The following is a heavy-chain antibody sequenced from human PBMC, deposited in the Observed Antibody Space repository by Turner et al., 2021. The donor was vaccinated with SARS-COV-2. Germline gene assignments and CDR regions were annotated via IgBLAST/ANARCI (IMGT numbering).Heavy chain of an antibody. Sequence: EVQLLESGGGLVQPGGSLRLSCAASGFTLTTFCMNWVRQAPGKGLEWVASIRDDGSDEKYVESVKGRFNISRDNAKNSLYLQMNSLRAEDRAVYYCARVGRPSSIDMWFDLWGQGTLVTVSS. D-gene: IGHD2-15*01. CDR2: IRDDGSDE. V-gene: IGHV3-7*01. CDR3: ARVGRPSSIDMWFDL. J-gene: IGHJ5*02. CDR1: GFTLTTFC.